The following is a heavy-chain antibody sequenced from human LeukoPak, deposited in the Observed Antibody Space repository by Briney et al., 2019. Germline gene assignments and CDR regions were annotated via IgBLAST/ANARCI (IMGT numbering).Heavy chain of an antibody. Sequence: SETLSLTCAVYGGSFGGYYWSWIRQPPGKGLEWIGEINHSGSTNYNPSLKSRVTISVGTSKNQFSLKLSSVTAADTAVYYCARDGYSSSWPFDYWGQGTPVTVSS. V-gene: IGHV4-34*01. CDR1: GGSFGGYY. D-gene: IGHD6-13*01. CDR3: ARDGYSSSWPFDY. CDR2: INHSGST. J-gene: IGHJ4*02.